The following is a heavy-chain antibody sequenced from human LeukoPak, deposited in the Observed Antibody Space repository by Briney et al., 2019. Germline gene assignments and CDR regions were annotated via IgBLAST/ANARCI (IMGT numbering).Heavy chain of an antibody. V-gene: IGHV3-23*01. J-gene: IGHJ4*02. CDR2: ISGSGGST. Sequence: GGSLRLSCAASGFTFSSYAMSWVRQAPGKGLEWVSAISGSGGSTYYADSVKGRFTISRDNSKNTLYLQMNSLRAEDTAVYYCAKDGGSSLEWLSYHQLYFDYWGQGTLVTVSS. CDR1: GFTFSSYA. D-gene: IGHD3-3*01. CDR3: AKDGGSSLEWLSYHQLYFDY.